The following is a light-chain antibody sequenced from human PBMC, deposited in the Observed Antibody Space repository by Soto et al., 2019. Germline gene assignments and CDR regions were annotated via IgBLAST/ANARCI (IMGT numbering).Light chain of an antibody. J-gene: IGKJ5*01. CDR2: DVS. CDR3: HHHANWPLIP. CDR1: QSLSGRY. V-gene: IGKV3-20*01. Sequence: EIGCTQSPGTLSLSTGERSTLSCRAIQSLSGRYLAWYQQKLGQAPRLLIYDVSSRASGIPARFSGSGSGTAFTLTISSLQSEDFALYYCHHHANWPLIPFGQVTLLAVK.